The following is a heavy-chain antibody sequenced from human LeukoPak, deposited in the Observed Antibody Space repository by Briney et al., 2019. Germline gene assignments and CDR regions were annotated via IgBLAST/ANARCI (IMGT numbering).Heavy chain of an antibody. J-gene: IGHJ4*02. CDR1: GFTFSSYA. CDR3: ATVHFGYFTF. Sequence: GGSLRLSCAASGFTFSSYAMSWIRQAPGKGLEWVSHISDNGRTKYYANSVQGRFTVSRDNAKNSLYLQMNSLRADDTAVYYCATVHFGYFTFWGQGTLVPVSS. D-gene: IGHD3-3*01. V-gene: IGHV3-11*01. CDR2: ISDNGRTK.